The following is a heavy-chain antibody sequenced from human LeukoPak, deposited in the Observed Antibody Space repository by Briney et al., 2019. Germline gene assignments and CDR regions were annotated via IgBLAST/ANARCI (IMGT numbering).Heavy chain of an antibody. D-gene: IGHD5-24*01. CDR3: AKEGGGYNIGQLDY. CDR2: ISGSGGST. CDR1: GFTFSSYA. Sequence: GGSLRLSCAASGFTFSSYAMSWVRQAPGKGLEWVSAISGSGGSTYYADSVKGRFTITRDNSKNTLYLQMNSLRAEDTAIYYCAKEGGGYNIGQLDYWGQGTLVTVSS. V-gene: IGHV3-23*01. J-gene: IGHJ4*02.